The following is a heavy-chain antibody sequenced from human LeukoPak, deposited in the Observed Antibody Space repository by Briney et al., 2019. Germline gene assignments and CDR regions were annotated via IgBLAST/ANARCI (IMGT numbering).Heavy chain of an antibody. CDR1: GYPFSASW. V-gene: IGHV3-74*01. CDR2: INEDGSST. CDR3: TRDTFGARDS. Sequence: GGSLGLSCVASGYPFSASWMHWVRSWQVEGPLWVSRINEDGSSTSYAESVRGRFTISRDNAKNTLYLQMNSLRAEDAAVYYCTRDTFGARDSWGQGTLVTVSS. D-gene: IGHD3-10*01. J-gene: IGHJ4*02.